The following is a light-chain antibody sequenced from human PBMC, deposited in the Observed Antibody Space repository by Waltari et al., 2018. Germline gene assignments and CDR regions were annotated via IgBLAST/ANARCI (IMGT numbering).Light chain of an antibody. J-gene: IGLJ3*02. CDR1: SGSSSNYNF. V-gene: IGLV2-14*01. Sequence: QSALTQPASVSGSPGQSLPISRTGTSGSSSNYNFVSWYQQEPGRAPKLIVYDVSHRPSGVSNRFSGSKSGNTASLTISGLQAEDEADYYCSSYTTASSWVFGGGTKLTVL. CDR2: DVS. CDR3: SSYTTASSWV.